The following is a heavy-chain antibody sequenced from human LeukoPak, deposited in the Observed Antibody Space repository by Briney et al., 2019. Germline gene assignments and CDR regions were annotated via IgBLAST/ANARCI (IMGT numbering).Heavy chain of an antibody. D-gene: IGHD1-26*01. CDR2: IDSVGNT. Sequence: PGGSLILTYAASGFPFSNYDMHWVRQATGERLEWVSAIDSVGNTYYSASVKGRFTISREDANPSLYLQMNSLRDGDTAIYYCIRIREREHQFGMDVWGQGTTVTVSS. V-gene: IGHV3-13*01. CDR1: GFPFSNYD. J-gene: IGHJ6*02. CDR3: IRIREREHQFGMDV.